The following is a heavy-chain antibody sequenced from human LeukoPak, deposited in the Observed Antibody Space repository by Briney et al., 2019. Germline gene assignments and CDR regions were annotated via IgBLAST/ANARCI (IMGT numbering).Heavy chain of an antibody. CDR2: FDPEDGET. D-gene: IGHD1-14*01. V-gene: IGHV1-24*01. J-gene: IGHJ6*02. Sequence: GAPVKVSCKVSGYTLTELSMHWVRQAPGKGLEWMGGFDPEDGETIYAQKFQGRVTMTRDTSTSTVYMELSSLRSEDTAVYYCARGIRDNYYYGMDVWGQGTTVTVSS. CDR1: GYTLTELS. CDR3: ARGIRDNYYYGMDV.